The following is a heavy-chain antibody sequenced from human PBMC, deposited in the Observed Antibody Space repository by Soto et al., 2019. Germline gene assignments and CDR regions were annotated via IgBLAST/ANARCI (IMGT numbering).Heavy chain of an antibody. V-gene: IGHV1-3*01. D-gene: IGHD5-12*01. CDR1: GYSFSGYG. Sequence: ASVKVSCKASGYSFSGYGVHWVRRAPRQRFEWMGWINVAKGKTKYPQKFQGRVTVTRDTSASTVYMDLSGLRSEDTAVYYCTRDRAREGYFGMDVWGQGTTVTVSS. J-gene: IGHJ6*02. CDR2: INVAKGKT. CDR3: TRDRAREGYFGMDV.